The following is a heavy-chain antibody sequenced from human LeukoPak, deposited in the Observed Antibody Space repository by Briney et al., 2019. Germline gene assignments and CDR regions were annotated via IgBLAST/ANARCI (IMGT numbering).Heavy chain of an antibody. CDR1: GFNFNNYV. CDR2: ISFDGRKK. J-gene: IGHJ3*02. V-gene: IGHV3-30*03. D-gene: IGHD3-10*01. CDR3: ARGAEKILSFGEYPSDAFDI. Sequence: GGSLRLSCAASGFNFNNYVMHWVRQAPGKGLEWVTEISFDGRKKTYVDSVKGRLTISRDSPKNTVYLQMDSLRAEDTAVYYCARGAEKILSFGEYPSDAFDIWGQGTMVSVTS.